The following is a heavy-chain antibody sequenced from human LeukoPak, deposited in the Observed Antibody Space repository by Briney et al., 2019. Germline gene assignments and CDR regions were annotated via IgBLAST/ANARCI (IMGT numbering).Heavy chain of an antibody. V-gene: IGHV1-18*01. CDR1: GYTFSSYD. J-gene: IGHJ6*02. CDR3: ARVEVEYGDYGYYYYGMDV. CDR2: ISTYNANT. D-gene: IGHD4-17*01. Sequence: VASVKVSCKASGYTFSSYDISWVRQAPGQGLEWMGWISTYNANTNYAQKLQGRVTMTTDTSTSTAYMELRSLRSDDTAVYYCARVEVEYGDYGYYYYGMDVWGQGTTVTVSS.